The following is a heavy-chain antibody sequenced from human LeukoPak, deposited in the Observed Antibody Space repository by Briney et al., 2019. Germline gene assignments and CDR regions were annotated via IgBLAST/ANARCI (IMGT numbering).Heavy chain of an antibody. CDR2: ISGSGGST. D-gene: IGHD5-24*01. J-gene: IGHJ4*02. CDR3: ANYQRWLQSPLDY. V-gene: IGHV3-23*01. CDR1: GFTFSSYA. Sequence: GGSLRLSCAAFGFTFSSYAMSWVRQAPGKGLEWVSAISGSGGSTYYADSVKGRFTISRDNSKNTLYLQMNSLRAEDTAVYYCANYQRWLQSPLDYWGQGTLVTVSS.